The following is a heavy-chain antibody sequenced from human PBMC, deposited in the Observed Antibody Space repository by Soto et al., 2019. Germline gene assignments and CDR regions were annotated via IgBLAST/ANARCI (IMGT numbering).Heavy chain of an antibody. CDR1: GYTFTSYG. J-gene: IGHJ4*02. Sequence: ASVKVSCKASGYTFTSYGISWVRQAPGQGLEWMGWISAYNGNTDYAQKLQGRVTMTTDTSTSTAYMELRSLRSDDTAVYYCAREAPGYSSSWYVDGFDYRGQGSLVTVSS. V-gene: IGHV1-18*01. D-gene: IGHD6-13*01. CDR3: AREAPGYSSSWYVDGFDY. CDR2: ISAYNGNT.